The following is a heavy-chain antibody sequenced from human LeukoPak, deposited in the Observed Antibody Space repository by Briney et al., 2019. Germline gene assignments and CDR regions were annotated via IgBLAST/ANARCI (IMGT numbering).Heavy chain of an antibody. V-gene: IGHV4-39*07. CDR1: GGSISSSSYY. CDR2: IYYSGST. D-gene: IGHD3-10*01. Sequence: SETLSLTCSVSGGSISSSSYYWGWIRQPPGKGLEWIGSIYYSGSTYYNPSLKSRVTISVDTSKNQFSLKLSSVTAADTAVYYGARLNKNDSGSFRFGKKKRGYMDVWGKGTTVTISS. J-gene: IGHJ6*03. CDR3: ARLNKNDSGSFRFGKKKRGYMDV.